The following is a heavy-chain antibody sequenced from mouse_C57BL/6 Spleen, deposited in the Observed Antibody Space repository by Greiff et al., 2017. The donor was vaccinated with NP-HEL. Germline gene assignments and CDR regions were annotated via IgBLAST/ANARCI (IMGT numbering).Heavy chain of an antibody. V-gene: IGHV14-3*01. Sequence: EVKLQESVAELVRPGASVKLSCTASGFNITNTYMHWVKQRPEQGLEWIGRIDPANGNTKYDPTFQGKATITADTSSNTAYLQLSRLTSGDTAIYYCARYPTVVSAGTRAMDYWGQGTSVTVSS. CDR3: ARYPTVVSAGTRAMDY. CDR2: IDPANGNT. CDR1: GFNITNTY. D-gene: IGHD1-1*01. J-gene: IGHJ4*01.